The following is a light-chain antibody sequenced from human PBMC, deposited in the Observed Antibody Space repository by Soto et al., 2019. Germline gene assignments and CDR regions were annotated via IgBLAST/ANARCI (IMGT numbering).Light chain of an antibody. CDR2: AAS. V-gene: IGKV3-15*01. CDR3: QQYNDWPPT. J-gene: IGKJ3*01. CDR1: QSVGSD. Sequence: EIVMTQSLATLSVSPGERATLSCRASQSVGSDLAWYQQKPGQAPRLLIYAASTRATGVPARFSGSGSGTEFTLTISSLQTEDFVVYYCQQYNDWPPTFGPGTKVDIK.